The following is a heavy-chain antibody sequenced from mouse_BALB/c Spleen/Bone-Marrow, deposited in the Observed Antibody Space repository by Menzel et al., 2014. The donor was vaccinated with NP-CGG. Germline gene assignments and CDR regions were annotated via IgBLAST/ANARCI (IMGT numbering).Heavy chain of an antibody. CDR3: ASYYYANSLFAY. CDR1: GFNIKDTY. Sequence: VQLQQFGAELVKPGASVKLSCTASGFNIKDTYMHWVKQRPEQGLEWIGRIDPANGNTKYDPKFQGKATITADTSSNTAYRQLSSLTSEDYAVDCCASYYYANSLFAYWGQGTLVTVSA. D-gene: IGHD1-1*01. J-gene: IGHJ3*01. V-gene: IGHV14-3*02. CDR2: IDPANGNT.